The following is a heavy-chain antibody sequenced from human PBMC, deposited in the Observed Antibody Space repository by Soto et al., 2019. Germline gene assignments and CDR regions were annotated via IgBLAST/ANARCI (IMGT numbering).Heavy chain of an antibody. CDR3: ARELKYGGAFDY. V-gene: IGHV4-59*12. D-gene: IGHD2-15*01. J-gene: IGHJ4*02. Sequence: TSETLSLTCTVPGGSISGYYWIWMRQPPGKGLEWIGYIYNSGSTNYNPALKSRVTISVDTSKNQFSLKLSSVTAADTAVYYCARELKYGGAFDYWGQGTLVTVSS. CDR1: GGSISGYY. CDR2: IYNSGST.